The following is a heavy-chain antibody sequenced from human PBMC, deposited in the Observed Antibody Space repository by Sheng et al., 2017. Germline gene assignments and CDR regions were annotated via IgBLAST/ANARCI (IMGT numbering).Heavy chain of an antibody. Sequence: EVQLLESGGGLVQPGGSLRLSCAASGFTFSSYAISWVRQAPGRGLEWVSAISGSGGNTYYADSVKGRFTISRDNSKNTLYLQMNSLRAEDTAVYYCAKDYYSDYIYYFDYWGQGTLVTVSS. D-gene: IGHD4-17*01. CDR2: ISGSGGNT. J-gene: IGHJ4*02. CDR3: AKDYYSDYIYYFDY. V-gene: IGHV3-23*01. CDR1: GFTFSSYA.